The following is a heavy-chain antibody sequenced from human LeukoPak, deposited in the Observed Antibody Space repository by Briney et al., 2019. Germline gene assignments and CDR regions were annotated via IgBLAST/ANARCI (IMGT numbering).Heavy chain of an antibody. V-gene: IGHV3-23*01. Sequence: PGGSLRLSCAASGFTVSSNYMSWVRQAPGKGLEWVSTISDSGGSTYYADSVKGRFTISRDNSKNTLYLQMNSLRAEDTAVYYCAKANSITIFGVISPVDYWGQGTLVTVSS. CDR1: GFTVSSNY. CDR3: AKANSITIFGVISPVDY. CDR2: ISDSGGST. J-gene: IGHJ4*02. D-gene: IGHD3-3*01.